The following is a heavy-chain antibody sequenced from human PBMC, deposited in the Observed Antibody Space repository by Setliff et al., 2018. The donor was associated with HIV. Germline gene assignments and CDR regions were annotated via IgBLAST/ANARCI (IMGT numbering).Heavy chain of an antibody. CDR2: IYSGGST. Sequence: PGGSLRLSCAASGFTVSSNYMSWVRQAPGKGLEWVSVIYSGGSTYYADSVKGRFTISRDNAKNTLYLQMNSLIFEDTAVYYCTRGGSYAVGDYWGQGTLVTVSS. J-gene: IGHJ4*02. CDR3: TRGGSYAVGDY. D-gene: IGHD1-26*01. CDR1: GFTVSSNY. V-gene: IGHV3-66*01.